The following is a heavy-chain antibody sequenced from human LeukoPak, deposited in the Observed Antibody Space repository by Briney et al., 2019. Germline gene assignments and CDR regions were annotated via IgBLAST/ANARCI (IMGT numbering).Heavy chain of an antibody. Sequence: SETLSLTCAVYGGSFSGYYWNWIRQPPGKGLEWIGEINHSGSSNYNPSLKSRITISVDTSKNQFSLNLSSVTAADTAVYYCARASIVGAKRPRSGTFDLWGQGTVVTVSS. D-gene: IGHD1-26*01. J-gene: IGHJ3*01. CDR1: GGSFSGYY. CDR2: INHSGSS. CDR3: ARASIVGAKRPRSGTFDL. V-gene: IGHV4-34*01.